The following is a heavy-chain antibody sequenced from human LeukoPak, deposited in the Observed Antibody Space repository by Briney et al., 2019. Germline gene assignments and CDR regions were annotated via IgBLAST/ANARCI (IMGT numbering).Heavy chain of an antibody. CDR2: INPSGGST. J-gene: IGHJ4*02. D-gene: IGHD1-26*01. V-gene: IGHV1-46*01. Sequence: ASVKVSCKASGYTFTSYYMHWVRQAPGQGLEWMGMINPSGGSTSYAQKFQGRVTMTRDTSTSTVYMELSSLRSDDTAVYYCALSGSYAPFDYWGQGTLVTVSS. CDR3: ALSGSYAPFDY. CDR1: GYTFTSYY.